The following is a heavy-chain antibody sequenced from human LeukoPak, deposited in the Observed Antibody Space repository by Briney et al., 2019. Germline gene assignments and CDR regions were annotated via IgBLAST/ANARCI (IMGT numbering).Heavy chain of an antibody. Sequence: PSETLSLTCTVSGGSISSYYWSWIRQPPGKGLEWIGYIYYSGSTNYNPSLKSRVTISVDTSKNQFSLKLSSVTAADTAVYYCASGAYYYGSGSYAYWGQGTLVTVSS. CDR1: GGSISSYY. CDR3: ASGAYYYGSGSYAY. V-gene: IGHV4-59*12. CDR2: IYYSGST. D-gene: IGHD3-10*01. J-gene: IGHJ4*02.